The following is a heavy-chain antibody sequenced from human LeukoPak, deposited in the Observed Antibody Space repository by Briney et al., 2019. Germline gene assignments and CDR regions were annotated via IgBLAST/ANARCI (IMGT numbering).Heavy chain of an antibody. CDR1: RFTFSSYG. CDR2: IQYDGSNE. V-gene: IGHV3-30*02. D-gene: IGHD2-15*01. J-gene: IGHJ4*02. Sequence: PGGSLRLSCAASRFTFSSYGMHWVRQAPGKGREWVAYIQYDGSNEQYADSVKGRFSISRDSSKNTLYLQMSSLRAEDAGVYYCAKAPVTTCSGTFCYPFDYWGQGTLVTVSS. CDR3: AKAPVTTCSGTFCYPFDY.